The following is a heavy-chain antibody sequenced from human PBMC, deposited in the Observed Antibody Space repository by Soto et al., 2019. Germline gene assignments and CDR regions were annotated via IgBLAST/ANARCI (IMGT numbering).Heavy chain of an antibody. CDR3: ARDDYDYVWGSYRYPNYHYATEV. V-gene: IGHV3-74*01. J-gene: IGHJ6*02. CDR2: INSDGSST. Sequence: VGSLRLSCAASGCTFSSYWMHWVRQSPGKGLVWVSRINSDGSSTSYADSVKGRFTISRDNAKNTLYLQMNSLRAEDTAVYYCARDDYDYVWGSYRYPNYHYATEVRGQGPMVTGSS. D-gene: IGHD3-16*02. CDR1: GCTFSSYW.